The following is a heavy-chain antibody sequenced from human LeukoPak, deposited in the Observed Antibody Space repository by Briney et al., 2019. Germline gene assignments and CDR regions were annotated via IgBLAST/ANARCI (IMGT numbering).Heavy chain of an antibody. Sequence: SETLSLTCTVSGYSISSGYYWGWIRQPPGKGLEWIGSIYHSGSTYYNPSLKSRVTISVDTSKNQFSLKLSSVTAADTAVYYCARTTEGYCSRTSCYGGDYYYYMDVWGKGTTVTVSS. J-gene: IGHJ6*03. D-gene: IGHD2-2*01. CDR1: GYSISSGYY. CDR2: IYHSGST. CDR3: ARTTEGYCSRTSCYGGDYYYYMDV. V-gene: IGHV4-38-2*02.